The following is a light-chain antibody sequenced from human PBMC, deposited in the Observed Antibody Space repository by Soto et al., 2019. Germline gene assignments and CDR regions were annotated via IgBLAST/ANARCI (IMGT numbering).Light chain of an antibody. J-gene: IGKJ2*01. V-gene: IGKV3-15*01. CDR2: RAS. CDR1: QNVGGS. CDR3: QQSRT. Sequence: VMTQSLATLYVSPGERATLPCRASQNVGGSVAWYQQKPGQAPRLLIYRASTRATGIPARFSGSGSGTEFTLTISSLQSEDFAVYYCQQSRTFAQGTKVDIK.